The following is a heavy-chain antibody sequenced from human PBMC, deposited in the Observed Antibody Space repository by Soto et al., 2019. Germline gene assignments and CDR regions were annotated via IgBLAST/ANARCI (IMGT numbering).Heavy chain of an antibody. D-gene: IGHD3-10*01. CDR1: GFMFNSYG. CDR3: AKAVYGYWYFDL. Sequence: GGSLRLSCAASGFMFNSYGMSWVRQAPGKGLEWVSGVSSSGGSTDYADSVKGRFTISRDISKNTLYLQMNSLRAEDTAVYYCAKAVYGYWYFDLWGRGTLVTVSS. CDR2: VSSSGGST. V-gene: IGHV3-23*01. J-gene: IGHJ2*01.